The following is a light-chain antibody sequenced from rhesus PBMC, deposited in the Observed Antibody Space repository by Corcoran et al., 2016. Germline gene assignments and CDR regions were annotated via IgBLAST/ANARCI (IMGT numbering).Light chain of an antibody. Sequence: EIVLTQYPATLSLSPGPTATLACRPSESVGPYFTWYQQQPGHSPSRPGHVAAFRASAIPARFTGSASRTDVTLTITRLEPEDVGGYHCQQYNDLLWTFGQGTRVEIK. V-gene: IGKV3-40*03. CDR3: QQYNDLLWT. CDR1: ESVGPY. J-gene: IGKJ1*01. CDR2: VAA.